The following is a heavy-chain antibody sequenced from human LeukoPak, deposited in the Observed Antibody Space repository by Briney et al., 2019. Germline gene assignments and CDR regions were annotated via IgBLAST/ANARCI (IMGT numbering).Heavy chain of an antibody. CDR3: ARCYSNYYGSGGGAFDI. Sequence: ASVKVSCKASGYTFTSYGISWVRQAPGQGLEWMGWISAYNGNTNYAQKLQGRVTMTTDTSTSTAYMELRSLRSDDTAVYYCARCYSNYYGSGGGAFDIWGQGTMVTVSS. J-gene: IGHJ3*02. CDR2: ISAYNGNT. CDR1: GYTFTSYG. D-gene: IGHD3-10*01. V-gene: IGHV1-18*01.